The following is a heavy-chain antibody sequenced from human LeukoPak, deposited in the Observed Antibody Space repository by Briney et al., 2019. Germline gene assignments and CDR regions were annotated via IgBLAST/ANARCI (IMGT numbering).Heavy chain of an antibody. CDR2: IYYSGST. J-gene: IGHJ4*02. CDR1: GGSISSYY. V-gene: IGHV4-59*08. D-gene: IGHD3-3*01. Sequence: SETLSLTCTVSGGSISSYYWSWIRQPPGKGLEWIGYIYYSGSTNYNPSLKSRVTISVDTSKNQFSLKLSSVTAADTAVYYCAGTYYDFWSGYFPLDYWGQGTLVTVSS. CDR3: AGTYYDFWSGYFPLDY.